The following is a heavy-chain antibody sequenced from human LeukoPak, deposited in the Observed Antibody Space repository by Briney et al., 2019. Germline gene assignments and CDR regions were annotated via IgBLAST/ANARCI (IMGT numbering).Heavy chain of an antibody. CDR3: ARGSGYSSSWYLDY. V-gene: IGHV1-18*01. J-gene: IGHJ4*02. CDR2: ISAYNGNT. CDR1: GYTFTSYG. D-gene: IGHD6-13*01. Sequence: ASVKVSCKASGYTFTSYGISWVRQAPGQGLEWMGWISAYNGNTNYAQNLQGRVTMTTDASTSTAYMELRSLRSDDTAVYYCARGSGYSSSWYLDYWGQGTLVTVSS.